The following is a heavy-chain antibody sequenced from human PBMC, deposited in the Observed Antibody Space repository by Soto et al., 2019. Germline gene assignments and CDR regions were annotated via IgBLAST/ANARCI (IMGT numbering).Heavy chain of an antibody. V-gene: IGHV3-11*06. CDR1: GFTFSDYY. CDR3: SRGLLGDFWSGYYITYYYGMDV. Sequence: GGSLRLSCAAPGFTFSDYYMSWIRQAPGKGLEWVSYISSSSSYTNYAEYVKGRFTISRDNAKNSLYLQMNSLRAEDTSVFYFSRGLLGDFWSGYYITYYYGMDVWGQGTTVTVSS. J-gene: IGHJ6*02. CDR2: ISSSSSYT. D-gene: IGHD3-3*01.